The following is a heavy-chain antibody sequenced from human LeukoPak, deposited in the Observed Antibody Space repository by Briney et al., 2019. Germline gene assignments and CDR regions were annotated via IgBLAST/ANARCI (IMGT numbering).Heavy chain of an antibody. J-gene: IGHJ5*02. CDR3: ARDGPFSSPTSGWFYP. V-gene: IGHV3-7*03. Sequence: GGSLRLSCAASGFTFTSYWMSWVRQAPGKGLEWVANIKQDGSETHYVDSVKGRFTISRDNAKNSLFLQMNSLTAEDTAVYSCARDGPFSSPTSGWFYPWGQGTLVTVSS. D-gene: IGHD1-1*01. CDR2: IKQDGSET. CDR1: GFTFTSYW.